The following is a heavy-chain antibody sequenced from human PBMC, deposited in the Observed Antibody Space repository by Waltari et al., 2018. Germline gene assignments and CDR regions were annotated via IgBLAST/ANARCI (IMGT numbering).Heavy chain of an antibody. CDR3: ARGPPYYYGSGSYPGY. CDR2: ISYDGSNK. CDR1: GFTFSSYA. D-gene: IGHD3-10*01. Sequence: QVQLVESGGGVVQPGRSLRLSCAASGFTFSSYAMHWFRQAPGKGLEWVAVISYDGSNKYYADSVKGRFTISRDNSKNTLYLQMNSLRAEDTAVYYCARGPPYYYGSGSYPGYWGQGTLVTVSS. J-gene: IGHJ4*02. V-gene: IGHV3-30-3*01.